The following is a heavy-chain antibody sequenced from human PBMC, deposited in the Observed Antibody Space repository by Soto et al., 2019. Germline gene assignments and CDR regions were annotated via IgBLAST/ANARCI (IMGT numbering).Heavy chain of an antibody. V-gene: IGHV4-31*03. J-gene: IGHJ6*02. CDR1: GGSVSSGGYY. CDR2: IYYSGST. D-gene: IGHD3-9*01. CDR3: ARVAVVYDTLTGYLNYYGMDV. Sequence: QVQLQESGPGLVKAAQTLSLTCTVSGGSVSSGGYYWSWIRQHPGKGLEWIGYIYYSGSTYYNSSLKSRVTISVETSKNQFSLRLRSVTAADTAVYYCARVAVVYDTLTGYLNYYGMDVWGQGTTVTVSS.